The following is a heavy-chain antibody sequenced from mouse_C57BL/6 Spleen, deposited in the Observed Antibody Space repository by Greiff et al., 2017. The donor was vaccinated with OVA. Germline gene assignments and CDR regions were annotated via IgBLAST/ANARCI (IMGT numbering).Heavy chain of an antibody. D-gene: IGHD2-1*01. Sequence: QVQLQQPGAELVKPGASVKLSCKASGYTFTSYWMQWVKQRPGQGLEWIGEIDPSDSYTNYNQKFKGKATLTVDTSSSTAYMQLSSLTSEDAAVDYCARSVGNYAEFAYWGQGTLVTVSA. J-gene: IGHJ3*01. CDR2: IDPSDSYT. V-gene: IGHV1-50*01. CDR1: GYTFTSYW. CDR3: ARSVGNYAEFAY.